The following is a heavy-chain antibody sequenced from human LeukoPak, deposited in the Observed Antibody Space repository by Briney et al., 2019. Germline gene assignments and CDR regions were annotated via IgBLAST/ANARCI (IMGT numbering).Heavy chain of an antibody. CDR3: ARRNGGNWFDP. V-gene: IGHV4-59*08. Sequence: SETLSLTCTVSGGSISGYYWSWIRQPPGKGLEWIGYMHYSGSTNYNPSLKSRVTISVDTSKNQISLKLSSVTAADTAVYYCARRNGGNWFDPWGQGTLVTVSS. J-gene: IGHJ5*02. CDR2: MHYSGST. D-gene: IGHD3-16*01. CDR1: GGSISGYY.